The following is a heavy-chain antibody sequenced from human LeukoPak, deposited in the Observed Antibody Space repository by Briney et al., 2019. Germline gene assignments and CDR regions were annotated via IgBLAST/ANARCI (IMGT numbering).Heavy chain of an antibody. D-gene: IGHD2-21*01. Sequence: PGGSLRLSCAASGFTFSSYAMHWVRQAPGKGLEWVAVISYDGSNEYYADSVKGRFTISRDNSKNTLYLQMNSLRGDDTAVYYCATNSGWRFDYWGQGTLVTVSS. J-gene: IGHJ4*02. V-gene: IGHV3-30-3*01. CDR3: ATNSGWRFDY. CDR1: GFTFSSYA. CDR2: ISYDGSNE.